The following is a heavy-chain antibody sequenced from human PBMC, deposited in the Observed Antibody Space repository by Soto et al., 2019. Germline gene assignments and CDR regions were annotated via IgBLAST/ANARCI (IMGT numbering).Heavy chain of an antibody. CDR3: ARGQRFSDWFDP. Sequence: SETLSLTCTVTGGAIIGYYWTWIRQSDGEGLEWIGRIYSSGSTNYNPSLKSRVTISLDTSMNYFSLRLSSVTAADTAVYYCARGQRFSDWFDPWGQGTLVTVSS. J-gene: IGHJ5*02. D-gene: IGHD3-3*01. CDR2: IYSSGST. V-gene: IGHV4-4*07. CDR1: GGAIIGYY.